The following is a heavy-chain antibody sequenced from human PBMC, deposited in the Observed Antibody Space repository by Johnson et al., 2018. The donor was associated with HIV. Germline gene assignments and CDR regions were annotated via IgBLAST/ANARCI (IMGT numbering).Heavy chain of an antibody. CDR3: ARDGLAARVVGAFDI. V-gene: IGHV3-20*04. Sequence: VQLVESGGGLVQPGGSLRLSCAASGFTFDDRGMSWVRQAPGKGLEWVSGINWNGGSTGYADSVKGRFTISRDNSKNTLYLQMNSLRAEDTAVYYCARDGLAARVVGAFDIWGQGTMVTVSS. D-gene: IGHD6-13*01. J-gene: IGHJ3*02. CDR2: INWNGGST. CDR1: GFTFDDRG.